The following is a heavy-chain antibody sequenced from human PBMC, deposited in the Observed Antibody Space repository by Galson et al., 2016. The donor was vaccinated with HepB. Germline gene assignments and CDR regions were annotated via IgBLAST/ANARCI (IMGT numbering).Heavy chain of an antibody. CDR3: AKEEGSILRFLEWLSRLDP. CDR1: GFTFSSYA. Sequence: SLRLSCAASGFTFSSYAIHWVRRAPGKGLEWVGLISYDGSNKYYADSVKGRFTISRDNSKNTLYLQMNSLRVEDTAVYYCAKEEGSILRFLEWLSRLDPWGQGTLVTVSS. D-gene: IGHD3-3*01. V-gene: IGHV3-30-3*01. CDR2: ISYDGSNK. J-gene: IGHJ5*02.